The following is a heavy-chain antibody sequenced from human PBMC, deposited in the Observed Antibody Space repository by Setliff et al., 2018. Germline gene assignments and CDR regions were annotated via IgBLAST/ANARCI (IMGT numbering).Heavy chain of an antibody. CDR2: ITHTGTTGST. CDR3: ARGRNVASRLLDS. CDR1: GGTFTYYY. D-gene: IGHD6-6*01. Sequence: PSETLSLTCAASGGTFTYYYWTWIRQSPAKGLEWIGEITHTGTTGSTKYNPSLKSRVTMSIGTSKNQFSLMVTSVTAADTAVYYCARGRNVASRLLDSWGQGTLVTVSS. J-gene: IGHJ4*02. V-gene: IGHV4-34*01.